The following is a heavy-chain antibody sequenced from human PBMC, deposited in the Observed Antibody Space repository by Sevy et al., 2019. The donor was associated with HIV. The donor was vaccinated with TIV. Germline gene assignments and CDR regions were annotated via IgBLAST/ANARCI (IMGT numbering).Heavy chain of an antibody. CDR1: GFTFEDYA. CDR2: ISWNSGRI. V-gene: IGHV3-9*01. CDR3: AKDSYYDSSGYFDA. J-gene: IGHJ4*02. D-gene: IGHD3-22*01. Sequence: GGSLRLSCAASGFTFEDYALHWVRQVPGKGLEWVSGISWNSGRIGYADSAKGRFTISRDNAKNSLYLQMNSLRAEDTAFYYCAKDSYYDSSGYFDAWGQGTLVTVSS.